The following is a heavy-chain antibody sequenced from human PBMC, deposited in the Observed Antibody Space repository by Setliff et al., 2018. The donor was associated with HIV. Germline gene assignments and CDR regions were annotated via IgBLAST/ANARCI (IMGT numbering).Heavy chain of an antibody. Sequence: ASVKVSCXASGYTFTTYGISWVRQAPGHGLEWMGWISPNFGHTNYAQNFLGRVTMTIDTSTSRAYMELRSLRSDDTAMYFCARLGSGWSDSYYYAMDIWGQGTTVTVSS. CDR1: GYTFTTYG. CDR2: ISPNFGHT. D-gene: IGHD6-19*01. J-gene: IGHJ6*02. CDR3: ARLGSGWSDSYYYAMDI. V-gene: IGHV1-18*01.